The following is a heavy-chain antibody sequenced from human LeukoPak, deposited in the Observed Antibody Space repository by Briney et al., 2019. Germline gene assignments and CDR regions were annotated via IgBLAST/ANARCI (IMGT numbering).Heavy chain of an antibody. V-gene: IGHV4-34*01. D-gene: IGHD5-12*01. J-gene: IGHJ6*02. CDR1: GGSFSGYY. CDR3: ARYAVATKVGYYYYYGMDV. CDR2: MNHSGST. Sequence: SETLSLTCAVYGGSFSGYYWSWIRQPPGKGLEWSGEMNHSGSTNYNPSLKSRVTISLHTSKNQFSLKLSSVTAADTAVYYCARYAVATKVGYYYYYGMDVWGQGTTVTVSS.